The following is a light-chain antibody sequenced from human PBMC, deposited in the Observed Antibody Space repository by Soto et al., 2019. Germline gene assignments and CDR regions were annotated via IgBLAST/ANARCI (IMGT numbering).Light chain of an antibody. CDR3: HQFNNYPWT. Sequence: DIWMTQSPSTLSASVGDRVTITCRASQSIFKWLAWYQQKPGKAPKLLIYDAFNLQSGVPSRFTGSGSGTEFTLTISSLQPDDFATYYCHQFNNYPWTFGQGTKVEIK. V-gene: IGKV1-5*01. CDR2: DAF. J-gene: IGKJ1*01. CDR1: QSIFKW.